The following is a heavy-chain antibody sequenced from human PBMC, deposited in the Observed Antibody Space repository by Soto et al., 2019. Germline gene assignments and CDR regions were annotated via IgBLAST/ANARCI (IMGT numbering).Heavy chain of an antibody. J-gene: IGHJ6*02. Sequence: QVQLVQSGAEVKKPGSSVKVSCKASGGTFSSYAISWVRQAPGQGLEWLGGIIPIFGTANYAQKFQGRVTITADESTSTAYMKLSSLRSEDTAVYYCARHVSAAGYYYGMDVWGQGTTVTVSS. D-gene: IGHD2-2*01. CDR2: IIPIFGTA. V-gene: IGHV1-69*12. CDR3: ARHVSAAGYYYGMDV. CDR1: GGTFSSYA.